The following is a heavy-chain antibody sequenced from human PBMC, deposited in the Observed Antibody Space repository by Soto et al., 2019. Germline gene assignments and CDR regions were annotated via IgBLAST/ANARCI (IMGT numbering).Heavy chain of an antibody. CDR2: ISYDGSNK. J-gene: IGHJ3*02. V-gene: IGHV3-30*18. CDR3: AKRYCGGDCYSAAFDI. D-gene: IGHD2-21*01. CDR1: GFTFSSYG. Sequence: GGSLRLSCAASGFTFSSYGMHWVRQAPGKGLEWVAVISYDGSNKYYADSVKGRFTISRDNSKNTLYLQMNSLRAEDTAVYYCAKRYCGGDCYSAAFDIWGQGTMVTVSS.